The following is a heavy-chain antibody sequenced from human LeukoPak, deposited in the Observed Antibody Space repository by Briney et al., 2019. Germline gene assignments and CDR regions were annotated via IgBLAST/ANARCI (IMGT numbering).Heavy chain of an antibody. Sequence: SESLSLTCAVYGGSFSGYYWSWIRQPPGKGLEWIGEINHSGSTNYNPSLKSRVTISGDTSKNQFSLKLGSVTAADTAMYYCARLYGSGSYYRHWGQGTLVTVSS. CDR2: INHSGST. CDR3: ARLYGSGSYYRH. CDR1: GGSFSGYY. V-gene: IGHV4-34*01. J-gene: IGHJ4*02. D-gene: IGHD3-10*01.